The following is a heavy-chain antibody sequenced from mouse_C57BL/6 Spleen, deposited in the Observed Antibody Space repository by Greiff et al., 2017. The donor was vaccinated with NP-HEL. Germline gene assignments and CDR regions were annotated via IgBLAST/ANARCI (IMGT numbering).Heavy chain of an antibody. V-gene: IGHV1-9*01. CDR2: ILPGSGST. CDR1: GYTFTGYC. D-gene: IGHD2-5*01. J-gene: IGHJ1*03. Sequence: QVQLQQSGAELMKPGASVKLSCKATGYTFTGYCIEWVKQRPGHGLEWIGGILPGSGSTNYNEKFKGKATFTADTSSNTAYMQLSSLTTEDAAIYYCASDSNYPFWWFDVWGTGTTVTVS. CDR3: ASDSNYPFWWFDV.